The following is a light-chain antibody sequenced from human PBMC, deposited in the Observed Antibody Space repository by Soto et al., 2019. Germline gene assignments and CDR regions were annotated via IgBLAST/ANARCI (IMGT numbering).Light chain of an antibody. Sequence: SYELTQPPSVSVAPEKTATITCGGNNIGNKRVHWYRQKPGQAPVLLISYDSDRPPGIPERFSGSNSENTATLTISRVEAGDEADYYCQVWDIMTDNYVFGSGTKVTVL. V-gene: IGLV3-21*04. CDR1: NIGNKR. CDR2: YDS. CDR3: QVWDIMTDNYV. J-gene: IGLJ1*01.